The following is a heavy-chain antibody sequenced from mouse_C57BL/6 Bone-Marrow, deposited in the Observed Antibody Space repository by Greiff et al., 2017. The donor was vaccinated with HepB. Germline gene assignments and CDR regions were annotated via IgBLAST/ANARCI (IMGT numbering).Heavy chain of an antibody. CDR2: IDPENGDT. D-gene: IGHD1-1*01. V-gene: IGHV14-4*01. CDR1: GFNIKDDY. Sequence: VQLQQSGAELVRPGASVKLSCTASGFNIKDDYMHWVKQRPEQGLEWIGWIDPENGDTEYASKFQGKATITADTSSNTAYLQLSSLTSEDTAVYYCKDTTVEDWGLYYFDGWGKGATLTVAS. J-gene: IGHJ2*01. CDR3: KDTTVEDWGLYYFDG.